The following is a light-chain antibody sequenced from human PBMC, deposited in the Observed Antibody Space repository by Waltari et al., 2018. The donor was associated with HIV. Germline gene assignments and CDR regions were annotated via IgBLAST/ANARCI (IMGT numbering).Light chain of an antibody. CDR1: QNINSH. CDR3: QHYHNWPPYT. CDR2: GAS. J-gene: IGKJ2*01. Sequence: EIVMTQSPATLSVSPGERATLSCRASQNINSHLAWYQQKPGQAPRLLIYGASTRATGIPARFSGSGSGTEFTLTISSLQSEDFAVFYCQHYHNWPPYTFGQGTKLEIK. V-gene: IGKV3-15*01.